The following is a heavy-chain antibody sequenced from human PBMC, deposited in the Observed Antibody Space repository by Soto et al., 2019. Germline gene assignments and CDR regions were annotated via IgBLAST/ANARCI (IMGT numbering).Heavy chain of an antibody. CDR2: IYYSGST. D-gene: IGHD6-6*01. CDR3: ESEYSSSPGPHY. CDR1: GGSISSGDYY. J-gene: IGHJ4*02. V-gene: IGHV4-30-4*01. Sequence: SETLSLTCTVSGGSISSGDYYWSWIRQPPGKGLECIGYIYYSGSTYYNPSLKSRVTISVDTSKNQFSLKLSSVTAADTAVYYCESEYSSSPGPHYWGQGTLVTVSS.